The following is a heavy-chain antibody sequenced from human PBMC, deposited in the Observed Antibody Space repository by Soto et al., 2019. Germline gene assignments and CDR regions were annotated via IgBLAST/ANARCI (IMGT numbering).Heavy chain of an antibody. Sequence: SETLSLTCTVSGGSISNYYWSWIRQPPGKGLEWIGFIYYTGSTNYIPSLKSRLTMSLHTSKNQFSLNLSSVTAADTAVYYCPRAGYSYGTGYYFDYWGQGTLVTVSS. CDR1: GGSISNYY. CDR3: PRAGYSYGTGYYFDY. V-gene: IGHV4-59*01. J-gene: IGHJ4*02. CDR2: IYYTGST. D-gene: IGHD5-18*01.